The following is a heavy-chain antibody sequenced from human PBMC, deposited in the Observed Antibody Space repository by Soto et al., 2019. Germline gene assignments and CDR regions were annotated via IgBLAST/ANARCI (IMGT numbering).Heavy chain of an antibody. V-gene: IGHV3-11*01. J-gene: IGHJ4*02. Sequence: QVQLAESGGGLVEPGGYLRISCAASGFTFSDYDMSWIRQSPGKGLEWVSFVSSSGTTMYFADSVKGRFTISRDNAKNSLYLQMNSLRAEDTAVYYCARMGHSAARPSYWGQGTLVTVSS. D-gene: IGHD6-6*01. CDR3: ARMGHSAARPSY. CDR1: GFTFSDYD. CDR2: VSSSGTTM.